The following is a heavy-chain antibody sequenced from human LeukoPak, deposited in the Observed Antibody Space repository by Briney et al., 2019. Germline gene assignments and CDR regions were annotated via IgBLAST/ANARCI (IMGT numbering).Heavy chain of an antibody. CDR3: ARSYGSTFDY. J-gene: IGHJ4*02. CDR2: IYYSGST. Sequence: SETLSLTCTVSGGSISSYYWSWIRQPPGKGLEWIGYIYYSGSTNYNPSLKSRVTISVDTSKNQFSLKLSSVTAADTAVYYCARSYGSTFDYWGQGTLVTVSS. V-gene: IGHV4-59*08. D-gene: IGHD4-17*01. CDR1: GGSISSYY.